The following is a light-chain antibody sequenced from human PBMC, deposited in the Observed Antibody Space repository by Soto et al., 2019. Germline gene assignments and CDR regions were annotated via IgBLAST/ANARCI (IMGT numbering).Light chain of an antibody. CDR3: QQYNNWPWT. J-gene: IGKJ1*01. CDR2: GAS. Sequence: EIVITQSPVTLSVSPGETANLSCRASQTVTRNLAWYQQKPGRSPRLLIYGASTRATGIPARFSGSGSGTEFTLPISSLQYVDFAVYSCQQYNNWPWTFGQGTKVDI. CDR1: QTVTRN. V-gene: IGKV3-15*01.